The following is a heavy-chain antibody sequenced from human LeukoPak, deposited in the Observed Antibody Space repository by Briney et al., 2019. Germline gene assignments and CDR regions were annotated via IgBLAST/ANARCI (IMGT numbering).Heavy chain of an antibody. Sequence: SETLSLTCNVSGGSISTYYWTWIRQPPGKGLEWIGYIYYSGRTSYNASLKSRVTISVDTSKKQFSLKLSSVTAADTAVYYCARGYCTGGFCYYDAFDIWGQGTMVTVPS. D-gene: IGHD2-8*02. CDR3: ARGYCTGGFCYYDAFDI. CDR2: IYYSGRT. J-gene: IGHJ3*02. CDR1: GGSISTYY. V-gene: IGHV4-59*01.